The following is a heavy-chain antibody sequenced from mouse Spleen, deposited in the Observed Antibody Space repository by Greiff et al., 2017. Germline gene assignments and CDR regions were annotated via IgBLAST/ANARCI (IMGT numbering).Heavy chain of an antibody. V-gene: IGHV5-17*01. CDR1: GFTFSDYG. Sequence: DVKLVESGGGLVKPGGSLKLSCAASGFTFSDYGMHWVRQAPEKGLEWVAYISSGSSTIYYADTVKGRFTISRDNAKNTLFLQMTSLRSEDTAMYYCASGRWDAMDYWGQGTSVTVSS. CDR3: ASGRWDAMDY. D-gene: IGHD1-1*02. J-gene: IGHJ4*01. CDR2: ISSGSSTI.